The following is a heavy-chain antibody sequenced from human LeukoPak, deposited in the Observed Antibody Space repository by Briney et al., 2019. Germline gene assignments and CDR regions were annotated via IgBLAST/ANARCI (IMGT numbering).Heavy chain of an antibody. CDR2: IYWDDDK. D-gene: IGHD3-16*01. CDR1: GGSISSGDYY. J-gene: IGHJ4*02. V-gene: IGHV2-5*08. CDR3: AHRNLRNYEADY. Sequence: QTLSLTCTVSGGSISSGDYYWSWIRQPPGKALEWLALIYWDDDKRYSPSLKSRLTITKDTSKNQVVLTMTNMDPVDTATYYCAHRNLRNYEADYWGQGTLVTVSS.